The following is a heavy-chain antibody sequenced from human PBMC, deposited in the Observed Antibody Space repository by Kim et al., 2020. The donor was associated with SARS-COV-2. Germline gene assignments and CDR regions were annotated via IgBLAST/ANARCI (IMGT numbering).Heavy chain of an antibody. CDR2: IDPSDSYT. Sequence: GESLQISCKGSGYSFTSYWISWVRQMPGKGLELMGRIDPSDSYTNYSPSFQGHVTISADKSISTAYLQWSSLKASDTAMYYCAIIVVVPAAMGYGMDVWGQGTTVTVSS. CDR3: AIIVVVPAAMGYGMDV. D-gene: IGHD2-2*01. V-gene: IGHV5-10-1*01. J-gene: IGHJ6*02. CDR1: GYSFTSYW.